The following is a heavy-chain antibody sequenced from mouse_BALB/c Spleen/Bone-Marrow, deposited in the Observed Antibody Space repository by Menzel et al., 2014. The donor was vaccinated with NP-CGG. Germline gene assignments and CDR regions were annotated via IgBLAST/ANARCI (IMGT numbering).Heavy chain of an antibody. CDR2: INPGSGGT. V-gene: IGHV1-54*01. D-gene: IGHD2-1*01. CDR1: GYALTNYL. CDR3: ARSRGNLYAMDY. J-gene: IGHJ4*01. Sequence: VKLQESGAELVRPGTSVKVSCKASGYALTNYLIEWVKQRPGQGLEWIGVINPGSGGTNYNEKFKGKATLTADKSSSTAYMQLSSLTSDDSAVYLCARSRGNLYAMDYWGQGTSVTVSS.